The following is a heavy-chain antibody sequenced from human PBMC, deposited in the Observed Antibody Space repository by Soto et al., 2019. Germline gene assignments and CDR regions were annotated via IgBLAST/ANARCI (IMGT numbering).Heavy chain of an antibody. CDR3: ARWGTTGGLDV. CDR2: TSYDGTNN. CDR1: GFTFRSYV. D-gene: IGHD3-16*01. V-gene: IGHV3-30*19. Sequence: QVQLVESGGGVVQPGTSLRLSCVGSGFTFRSYVIHWVRQAPGKGLEWVALTSYDGTNNYYDDSVKGRFTISRDNSKNTVDLQMDSLRLEDTSLYYCARWGTTGGLDVGGPGTLVSVSS. J-gene: IGHJ4*02.